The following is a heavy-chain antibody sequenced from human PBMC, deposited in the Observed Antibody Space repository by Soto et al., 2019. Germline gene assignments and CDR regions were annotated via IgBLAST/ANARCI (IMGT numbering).Heavy chain of an antibody. V-gene: IGHV4-31*03. J-gene: IGHJ6*02. Sequence: PSETLSLTCTVSGGSISSGGYYWSWIRQHPGKGLEWIGYIYYSGSTYYNPSLKSRVTISVDTSKNQFSLKLSSVTAADTAVYYCARGRQLVVVPAAIEGDYYYGMDVWGQGTTVTVSS. CDR2: IYYSGST. CDR1: GGSISSGGYY. CDR3: ARGRQLVVVPAAIEGDYYYGMDV. D-gene: IGHD2-2*02.